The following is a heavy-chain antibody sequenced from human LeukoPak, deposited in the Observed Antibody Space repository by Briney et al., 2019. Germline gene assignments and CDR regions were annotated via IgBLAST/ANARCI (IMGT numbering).Heavy chain of an antibody. V-gene: IGHV3-21*01. CDR3: ARVGAAAARSAFDI. CDR2: ISSSSSYI. Sequence: GGSLRLSCAASGFTFSSYSMNWVRQAPGKGLEWVSSISSSSSYIYYADSVKGRFTISRDNAKNSLYLQMNSLKAEDTAVYYCARVGAAAARSAFDIWGQGTMVTVSS. CDR1: GFTFSSYS. D-gene: IGHD6-13*01. J-gene: IGHJ3*02.